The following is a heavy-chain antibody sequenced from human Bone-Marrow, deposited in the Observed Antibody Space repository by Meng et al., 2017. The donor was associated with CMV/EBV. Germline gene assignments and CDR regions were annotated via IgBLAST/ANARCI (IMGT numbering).Heavy chain of an antibody. Sequence: SVKVSCKASGYTFTGYYMHWVRQARGQRLEWIGWIVVGSGNTNYAQKFQERVTITRDMSTSTAYMELSSLRSEDTAVYYCAASTYDFWSGPYYYGMDVCGQGTTVTFSS. V-gene: IGHV1-58*02. CDR3: AASTYDFWSGPYYYGMDV. D-gene: IGHD3-3*01. CDR1: GYTFTGYY. J-gene: IGHJ6*02. CDR2: IVVGSGNT.